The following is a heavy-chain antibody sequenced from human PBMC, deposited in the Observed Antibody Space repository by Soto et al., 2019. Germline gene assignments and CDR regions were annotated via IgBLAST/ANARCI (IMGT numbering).Heavy chain of an antibody. CDR1: GFTFSSYW. Sequence: PGGPLRLSCEASGFTFSSYWMSWVRQAPGKGLEWVANINQDVSEKYYVASVRGRFTISRDNAKNSLFLQMRSLRAEDTAVYFWARLGTVQHCTYPLDCWGQGTLVTVSS. D-gene: IGHD6-13*01. CDR2: INQDVSEK. J-gene: IGHJ4*02. CDR3: ARLGTVQHCTYPLDC. V-gene: IGHV3-7*03.